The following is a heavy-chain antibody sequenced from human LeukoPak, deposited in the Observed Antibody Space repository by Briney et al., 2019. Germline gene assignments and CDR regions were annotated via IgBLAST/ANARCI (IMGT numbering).Heavy chain of an antibody. D-gene: IGHD4-23*01. CDR3: ARDGWRDYGGNLPDDY. CDR1: GFTFSSYS. Sequence: GGSLRLSCAASGFTFSSYSMNWVRQAPGKGLEWVSYISSSSSTIYYADSVKGRFTISRDNAKNSLYLQMNSLRAEDTAVYYFARDGWRDYGGNLPDDYWGQGTLVTVSS. V-gene: IGHV3-48*04. CDR2: ISSSSSTI. J-gene: IGHJ4*02.